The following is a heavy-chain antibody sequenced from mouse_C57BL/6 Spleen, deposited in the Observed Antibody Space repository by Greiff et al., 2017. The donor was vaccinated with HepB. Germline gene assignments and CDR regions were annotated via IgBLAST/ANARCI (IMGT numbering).Heavy chain of an antibody. Sequence: VQLQQSGAELVRPGASVKLSCKASGYTFTDYYINWVKQRPGQGLEWIARIYPGSGNTYYNEKFKGKATLTAEKSSSTAYMQLSSLTSEDSAVYFCAREGIKDGYYAMDYWGQGTSVTVSS. V-gene: IGHV1-76*01. D-gene: IGHD2-3*01. CDR3: AREGIKDGYYAMDY. J-gene: IGHJ4*01. CDR1: GYTFTDYY. CDR2: IYPGSGNT.